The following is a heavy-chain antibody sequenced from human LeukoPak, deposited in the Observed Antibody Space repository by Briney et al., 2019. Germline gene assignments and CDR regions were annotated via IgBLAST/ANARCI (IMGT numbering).Heavy chain of an antibody. CDR1: GFTFDDYA. CDR3: AKDKEIVVVTGSLDY. V-gene: IGHV3-9*01. J-gene: IGHJ4*02. Sequence: GRSPRLSCAASGFTFDDYAMHWVRQAPGKGLEWVSGISWNSGSIGYADSVKGRFTISRDNAKNSLYLQMNSLRAEDTALYYCAKDKEIVVVTGSLDYWGQGTLVTVSS. D-gene: IGHD2-21*02. CDR2: ISWNSGSI.